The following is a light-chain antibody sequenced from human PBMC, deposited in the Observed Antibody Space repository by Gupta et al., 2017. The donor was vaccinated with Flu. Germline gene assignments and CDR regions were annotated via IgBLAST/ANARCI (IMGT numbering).Light chain of an antibody. CDR2: KAS. Sequence: PSILSASVGERVTITCRANQSSSSLLSCYQKPPEKAPNLLINKASNLKSGVPSSFSSSGSATVFPLLISSLQPDDVATYYRHQYSSPLGFGGGTKVEIK. CDR3: HQYSSPLG. V-gene: IGKV1-5*03. CDR1: QSSSSL. J-gene: IGKJ4*02.